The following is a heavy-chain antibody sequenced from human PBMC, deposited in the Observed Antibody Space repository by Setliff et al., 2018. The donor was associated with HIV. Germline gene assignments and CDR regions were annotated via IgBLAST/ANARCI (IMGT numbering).Heavy chain of an antibody. Sequence: SETLSLTCAVSGGSISSSNCYWVWIRQPPGKELEWIGSFYYSGSTYYNPSLKSRVTISIDTSNNQISLRLSSVTAADTAMYYRVRDDYGYNGKGFDYWGPGTLVTVSS. V-gene: IGHV4-39*02. D-gene: IGHD4-17*01. CDR3: VRDDYGYNGKGFDY. CDR1: GGSISSSNCY. J-gene: IGHJ4*02. CDR2: FYYSGST.